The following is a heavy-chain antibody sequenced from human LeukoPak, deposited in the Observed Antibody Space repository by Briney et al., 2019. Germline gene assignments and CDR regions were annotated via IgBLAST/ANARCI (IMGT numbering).Heavy chain of an antibody. D-gene: IGHD4-17*01. CDR2: VTGSGGNR. J-gene: IGHJ1*01. CDR1: GFRFSNYA. V-gene: IGHV3-23*01. CDR3: AKDPNGDYIGAFDFQR. Sequence: GGSLRLSCAGSGFRFSNYAMIWVRQAPGKGLEWVSAVTGSGGNRFYAGSVKGRFTISRDNSRNTLYLQMDSLRGDDTPVYYCAKDPNGDYIGAFDFQRWGQGTQVTVSS.